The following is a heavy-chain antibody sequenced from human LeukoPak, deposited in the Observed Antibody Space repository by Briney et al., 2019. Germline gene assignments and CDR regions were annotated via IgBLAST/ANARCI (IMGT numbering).Heavy chain of an antibody. CDR2: IIPIFGTA. Sequence: GASVKVSCKAFGGTFSSYAISWVRQAPGQGLEWMGGIIPIFGTANYAQKFQGRVTITTDESTSTAYMELSSLRSEDTAVYYCASQKQVDTAMVLFGYWGQGTLVTVSS. D-gene: IGHD5-18*01. CDR3: ASQKQVDTAMVLFGY. V-gene: IGHV1-69*05. CDR1: GGTFSSYA. J-gene: IGHJ4*02.